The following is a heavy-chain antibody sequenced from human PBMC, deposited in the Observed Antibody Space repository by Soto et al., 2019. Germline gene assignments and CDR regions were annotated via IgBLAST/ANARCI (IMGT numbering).Heavy chain of an antibody. CDR2: INHSGST. J-gene: IGHJ4*02. D-gene: IGHD1-26*01. V-gene: IGHV4-34*01. CDR3: AACIVGATQYYFDY. CDR1: GGSFSGCY. Sequence: SETLSLTCAVSGGSFSGCYWSWIRQPPGKGLEWIGEINHSGSTNYNPSLKSRVTISVDTSKNQFSLKLSSVTAADTAVYYCAACIVGATQYYFDYWGQGTLVTVSS.